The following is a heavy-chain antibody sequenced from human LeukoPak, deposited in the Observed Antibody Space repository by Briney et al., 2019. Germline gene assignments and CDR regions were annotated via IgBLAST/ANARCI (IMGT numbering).Heavy chain of an antibody. CDR2: IKQDGSEK. Sequence: PVGSLRLSCAASGFTFSSYWMSWVRQAPGKGLEWVANIKQDGSEKYYVDSVKGRFTISRDNAKNSLYLQMNSLRAEDTAVYNCAKDVSMVRGVIICAFDIWGQGAMVTVSS. V-gene: IGHV3-7*03. D-gene: IGHD3-10*01. CDR3: AKDVSMVRGVIICAFDI. CDR1: GFTFSSYW. J-gene: IGHJ3*02.